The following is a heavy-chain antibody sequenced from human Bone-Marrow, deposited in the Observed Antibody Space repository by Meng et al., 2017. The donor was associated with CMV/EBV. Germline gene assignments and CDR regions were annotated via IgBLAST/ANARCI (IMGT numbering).Heavy chain of an antibody. CDR2: IIPIFGTA. CDR3: ARDIRYNWNQPHYYYYGMDV. D-gene: IGHD1-20*01. CDR1: GGTFSSYA. Sequence: SVKVSCKASGGTFSSYAISWVRQAPGQGLEWMGGIIPIFGTANYAQKFQGRVTITTDESTSTAYMELSSLRSEDTAVYYCARDIRYNWNQPHYYYYGMDVWGQGTTVTVSS. V-gene: IGHV1-69*05. J-gene: IGHJ6*02.